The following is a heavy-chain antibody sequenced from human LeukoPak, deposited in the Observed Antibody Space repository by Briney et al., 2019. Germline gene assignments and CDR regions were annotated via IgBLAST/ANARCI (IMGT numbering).Heavy chain of an antibody. CDR1: RFSFSSYS. CDR3: ASCQSPVTTDCCFDP. V-gene: IGHV3-48*01. D-gene: IGHD4-17*01. CDR2: ISSSRTII. J-gene: IGHJ5*02. Sequence: GGSLRLSCAASRFSFSSYSMNWVRQAPGKGLEWVAYISSSRTIIDYADSVKGRFTISRDNAKNSLYLQMNSLRAEDTAVYYCASCQSPVTTDCCFDPWGQGTLVTVSS.